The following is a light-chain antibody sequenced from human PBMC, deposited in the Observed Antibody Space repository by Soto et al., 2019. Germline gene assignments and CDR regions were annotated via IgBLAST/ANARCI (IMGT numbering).Light chain of an antibody. CDR2: DVN. J-gene: IGLJ2*01. CDR3: GSYARSYTLV. Sequence: QSVLTQPRSVSGSPGQSVTISCTGTSSDVGGYNYVSWYQQHPGKAPKLMIYDVNKRPSGVPDRFSGSKSGNTASLTVSGLQAEDEADYYCGSYARSYTLVFGGGTKLTVL. V-gene: IGLV2-11*01. CDR1: SSDVGGYNY.